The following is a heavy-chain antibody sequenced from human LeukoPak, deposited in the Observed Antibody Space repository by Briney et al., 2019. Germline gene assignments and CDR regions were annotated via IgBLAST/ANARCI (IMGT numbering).Heavy chain of an antibody. Sequence: AGGSLRLSCAASGFTFSSYSMNWVRQAPGKGLEWVSSISSSSSYIYYADSVKGRFTISRDNAKNSLYLQMNSLRAEDTAVYYCARDSWVRIAAAGREGDYGMDVWGQGTTVTVSS. V-gene: IGHV3-21*01. CDR2: ISSSSSYI. J-gene: IGHJ6*02. CDR1: GFTFSSYS. D-gene: IGHD6-13*01. CDR3: ARDSWVRIAAAGREGDYGMDV.